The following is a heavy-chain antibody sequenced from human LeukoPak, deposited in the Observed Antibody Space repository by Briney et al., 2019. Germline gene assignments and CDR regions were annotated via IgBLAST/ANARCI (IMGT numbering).Heavy chain of an antibody. CDR1: GFTFRNAW. CDR2: IKSRTDGGTT. V-gene: IGHV3-15*01. D-gene: IGHD4-17*01. Sequence: GGSLRLSCAASGFTFRNAWMSWVRQAPGKGLEWVGRIKSRTDGGTTEYAAPVKGRFSISRDDSKNTLYLQINSLKTEDTAVYYCADLEDYAVGWGQGTLVTVSS. CDR3: ADLEDYAVG. J-gene: IGHJ4*02.